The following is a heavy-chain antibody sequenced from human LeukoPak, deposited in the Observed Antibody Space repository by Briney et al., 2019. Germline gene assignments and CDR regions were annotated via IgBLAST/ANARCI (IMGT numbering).Heavy chain of an antibody. CDR3: ARTLPFYGSGSQPFDC. V-gene: IGHV2-70*04. CDR1: GFSLSTSGMR. D-gene: IGHD3-10*01. J-gene: IGHJ4*02. CDR2: IDWDDDK. Sequence: SGAALVKPTQTLTLTCTFSGFSLSTSGMRVSWIRQPPGKALEWLARIDWDDDKFYSTSLKTRLTISKDTSKNQVVLTMTNMDPVDTATYYCARTLPFYGSGSQPFDCWGQGTLVTVSS.